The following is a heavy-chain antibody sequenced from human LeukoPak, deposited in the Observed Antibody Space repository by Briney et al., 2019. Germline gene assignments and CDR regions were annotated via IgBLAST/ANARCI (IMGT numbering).Heavy chain of an antibody. CDR1: GFTFSSYS. CDR3: ARRKTTTVAKVYYYYMDV. D-gene: IGHD4-23*01. Sequence: PGGSLRLSCAASGFTFSSYSMNWVRQAPGKGLEWVSSISSSSSYIYYADSVKGRFTISRDNAKNSLYLQMNSLRAEDTAVYYCARRKTTTVAKVYYYYMDVWGKGTTVTVSS. J-gene: IGHJ6*03. CDR2: ISSSSSYI. V-gene: IGHV3-21*01.